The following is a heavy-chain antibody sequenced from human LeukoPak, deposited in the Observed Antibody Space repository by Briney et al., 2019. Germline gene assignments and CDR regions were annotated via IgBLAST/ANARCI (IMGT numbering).Heavy chain of an antibody. CDR2: IYTSGST. V-gene: IGHV4-39*07. CDR1: GGSISSSSYY. Sequence: PSETLSLTCTVSGGSISSSSYYWGWIRQPPGKGLEWIGRIYTSGSTNYNPSLKSRVTMSVDTSKNQFSLKLSSVTAADTAVYYYARDGYGDSLMSYYFDYWGQGTLVTVSS. J-gene: IGHJ4*02. D-gene: IGHD4-17*01. CDR3: ARDGYGDSLMSYYFDY.